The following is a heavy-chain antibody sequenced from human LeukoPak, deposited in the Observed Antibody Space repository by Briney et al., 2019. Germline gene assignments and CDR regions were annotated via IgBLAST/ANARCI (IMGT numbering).Heavy chain of an antibody. CDR3: ARGCSGGSCYGGEVSEIDY. CDR1: GYTFTSYD. J-gene: IGHJ4*02. Sequence: ASVKVSCKASGYTFTSYDINWVRQASGQGLEWMGWMNPNTGNTGYAQKFQGRVTITRNTSISTVYMELSSLRSEDTAVYYCARGCSGGSCYGGEVSEIDYWGQGTLVTVSS. CDR2: MNPNTGNT. V-gene: IGHV1-8*03. D-gene: IGHD2-15*01.